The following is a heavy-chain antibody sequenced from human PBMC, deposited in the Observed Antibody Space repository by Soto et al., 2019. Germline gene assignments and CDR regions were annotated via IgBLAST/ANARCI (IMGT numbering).Heavy chain of an antibody. CDR2: IYYSGST. D-gene: IGHD6-6*01. CDR3: ASAYSSSSNYYGMDV. CDR1: GGSISSGGYY. J-gene: IGHJ6*02. Sequence: PSETLSLTCTVSGGSISSGGYYWSWIRQHPGKGLEWIGYIYYSGSTYYNPSLKSRVTISVDTSKNQFSLKLSSVTAADTAVYYCASAYSSSSNYYGMDVWGQGTTVTVS. V-gene: IGHV4-31*03.